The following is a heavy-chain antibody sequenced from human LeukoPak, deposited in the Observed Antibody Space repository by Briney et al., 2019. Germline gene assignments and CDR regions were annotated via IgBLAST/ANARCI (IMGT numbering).Heavy chain of an antibody. CDR1: GITLSNYG. J-gene: IGHJ4*02. V-gene: IGHV3-23*01. CDR2: ISDSGGST. CDR3: AKRGVVIRVILVGFHKEAYYFDS. D-gene: IGHD3-22*01. Sequence: GGSLRLSCAVSGITLSNYGMSWVRQAPGKGLEWVAGISDSGGSTNYADSVKGRFTISRDNPKNTLYLQMNSLRAEDTAVYFCAKRGVVIRVILVGFHKEAYYFDSWSQGALVTVSS.